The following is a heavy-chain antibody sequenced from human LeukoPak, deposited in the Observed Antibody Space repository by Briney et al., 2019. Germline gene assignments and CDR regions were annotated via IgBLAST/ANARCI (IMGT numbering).Heavy chain of an antibody. CDR2: INPNSGGT. CDR1: GYTFTGYY. J-gene: IGHJ4*02. V-gene: IGHV1-2*02. CDR3: ARSLPYRY. Sequence: ASVRVSCKASGYTFTGYYMHWVRQAPGQGLEWMGWINPNSGGTDYAQKFQGRVPMTRDTSISTAYMELSRLRSDDTAVYYCARSLPYRYWGQGTLVTVSS. D-gene: IGHD3-16*02.